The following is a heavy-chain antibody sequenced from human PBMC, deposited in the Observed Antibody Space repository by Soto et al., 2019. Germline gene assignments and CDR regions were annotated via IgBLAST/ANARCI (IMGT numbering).Heavy chain of an antibody. CDR1: GFSFESYW. D-gene: IGHD1-26*01. J-gene: IGHJ1*01. V-gene: IGHV3-74*01. CDR3: TVGIVG. Sequence: EVQLVESGGGLVQPGGSLRVSCAASGFSFESYWLHWVRQAPGKGLVWVSRISSDGKTTHFADLVKGRFTLSRDNAQNTVYLHMNSLTVEDTAVYYCTVGIVGWGRGAQVTVSS. CDR2: ISSDGKTT.